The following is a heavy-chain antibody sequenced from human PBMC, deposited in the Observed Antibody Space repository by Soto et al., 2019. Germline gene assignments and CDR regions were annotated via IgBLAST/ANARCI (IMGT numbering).Heavy chain of an antibody. J-gene: IGHJ4*02. CDR2: ISTYNGNT. CDR1: GYTFTSYG. Sequence: HVQLVQSGTEVKKPGASVKVSCKVSGYTFTSYGMSWMRQAPGQGLEWMGWISTYNGNTNYAQNLQGRVSMTTDTSTSTAYMELRSLRPDDTAVYYCASRSGTYPYYFDYWGQGTLVTVSS. D-gene: IGHD1-26*01. CDR3: ASRSGTYPYYFDY. V-gene: IGHV1-18*01.